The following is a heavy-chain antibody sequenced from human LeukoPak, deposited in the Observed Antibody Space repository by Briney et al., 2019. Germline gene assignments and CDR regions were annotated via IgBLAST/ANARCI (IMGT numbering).Heavy chain of an antibody. CDR3: ARADLYNWFDP. CDR1: GGTFSSYA. CDR2: ISAYNGNT. Sequence: GASVKVSCKASGGTFSSYAISWVRQAPGQGLEWMGWISAYNGNTNYAQKLQGRVTMTTDTSTSTAYMELRSLRSDDTAVYYCARADLYNWFDPWGQGTLVTVSS. J-gene: IGHJ5*02. V-gene: IGHV1-18*01.